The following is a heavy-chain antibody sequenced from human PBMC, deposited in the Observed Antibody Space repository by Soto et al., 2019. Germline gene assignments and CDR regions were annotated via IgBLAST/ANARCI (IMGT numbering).Heavy chain of an antibody. V-gene: IGHV3-9*01. CDR1: GFTFDDYA. D-gene: IGHD5-18*01. CDR2: ISWNSGSI. CDR3: AKDPTAMVLRGFDY. J-gene: IGHJ4*02. Sequence: GGSLRLSCAASGFTFDDYAMHWVRQAPGKGLEWVSGISWNSGSIGYADSVKGRFTISRDNAKNSLYLQMNSLRAEDTALYYCAKDPTAMVLRGFDYWGQGTLVTVSS.